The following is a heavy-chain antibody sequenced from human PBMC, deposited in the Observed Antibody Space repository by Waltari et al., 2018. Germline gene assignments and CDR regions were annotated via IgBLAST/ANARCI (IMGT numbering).Heavy chain of an antibody. Sequence: EVQLVESGGGLVKPGGSLRLSCVASGFTFSSYSMTWVRQAPGKGLEWVSSISSSRSYIYYADSVKGRFTISRDNAKNSLYLQMNSLRAEDTAVYYCARDGKQLVPQFDYWGQGTLVTVSS. D-gene: IGHD6-13*01. CDR2: ISSSRSYI. V-gene: IGHV3-21*01. J-gene: IGHJ4*02. CDR3: ARDGKQLVPQFDY. CDR1: GFTFSSYS.